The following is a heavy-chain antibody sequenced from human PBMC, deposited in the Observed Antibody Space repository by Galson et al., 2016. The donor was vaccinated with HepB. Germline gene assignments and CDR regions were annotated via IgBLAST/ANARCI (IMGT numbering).Heavy chain of an antibody. D-gene: IGHD3-22*01. Sequence: SLRLSCATSGFTFSSVWMSWVRQAPGKGLEWVANTKPDGSEKYYVDSLKGRFTISRDNAKNALYLQMNSLRAEDTAVYYCALYYYDSSGFVEYFQQWGQGTRVTVSS. CDR1: GFTFSSVW. J-gene: IGHJ1*01. V-gene: IGHV3-7*03. CDR2: TKPDGSEK. CDR3: ALYYYDSSGFVEYFQQ.